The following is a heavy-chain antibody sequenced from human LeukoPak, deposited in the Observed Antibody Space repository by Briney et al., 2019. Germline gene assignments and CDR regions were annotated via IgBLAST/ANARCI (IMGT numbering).Heavy chain of an antibody. V-gene: IGHV4-30-4*08. J-gene: IGHJ5*02. CDR3: ARGDTLSWFDP. D-gene: IGHD5-18*01. Sequence: SETLSLTCTVSGGSISSGDYYWSWIRQPPGKGLEWIGYIYYSGSTYYNPSLKSRVTISVDTSKNQFSLKLSSVTAADTAVYYCARGDTLSWFDPWGQGTLVTVSS. CDR2: IYYSGST. CDR1: GGSISSGDYY.